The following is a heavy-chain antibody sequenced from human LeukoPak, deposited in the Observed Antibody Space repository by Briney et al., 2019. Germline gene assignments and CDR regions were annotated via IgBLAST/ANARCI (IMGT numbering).Heavy chain of an antibody. V-gene: IGHV3-7*01. CDR2: TNQEGSEK. D-gene: IGHD5-12*01. J-gene: IGHJ4*02. CDR1: GFTISTYW. Sequence: GGSPRLSCAASGFTISTYWMSWDRQAPGKGLEWVANTNQEGSEKYYVDSVKGRFTISKDNAKNSLYLQMNSLRAEDTAVYYCARDPKWLDYWGQGTLVTVSS. CDR3: ARDPKWLDY.